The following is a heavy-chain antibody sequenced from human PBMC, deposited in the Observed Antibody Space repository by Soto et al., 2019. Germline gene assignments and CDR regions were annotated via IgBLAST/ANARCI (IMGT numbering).Heavy chain of an antibody. D-gene: IGHD3-22*01. CDR3: ATTTYYDSSGYYPMIYYGMDV. V-gene: IGHV3-23*01. CDR1: GFTFSSYA. Sequence: GGSLRLSCAASGFTFSSYAMSWVRQAPGKGLEWVSAISGSGGSTYYADSVKGRFTISRDNSKNTLYLQMNSLRAEDTAVYYFATTTYYDSSGYYPMIYYGMDVWGQGTTVTVSS. J-gene: IGHJ6*02. CDR2: ISGSGGST.